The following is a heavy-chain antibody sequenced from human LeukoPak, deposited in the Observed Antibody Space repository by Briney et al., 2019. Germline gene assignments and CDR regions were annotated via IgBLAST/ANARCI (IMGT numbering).Heavy chain of an antibody. CDR3: ARRQSVVVPAAEPNYYYYYGMDV. CDR1: GGSFSGYY. V-gene: IGHV4-34*01. Sequence: SETLSLTCAVYGGSFSGYYWSWIRQPPGKGLEWIGEINHSGSTNYNPSLKSRVTISVDPSKNQFSLKLSSVTAADTAVYYCARRQSVVVPAAEPNYYYYYGMDVWGQGTTVTVPS. J-gene: IGHJ6*02. CDR2: INHSGST. D-gene: IGHD2-2*01.